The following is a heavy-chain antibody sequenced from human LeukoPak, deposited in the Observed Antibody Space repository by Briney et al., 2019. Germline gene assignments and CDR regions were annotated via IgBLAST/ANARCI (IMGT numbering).Heavy chain of an antibody. CDR3: ARDPRDGFIDY. Sequence: GTFXXXAIXWVRQAPGQGREWIGRIIPILGIANYAQKFQGRVTITADKSTSTAYMELSSLRSEDTAVYYCARDPRDGFIDYWGQGTLVTVSS. V-gene: IGHV1-69*04. D-gene: IGHD5-12*01. J-gene: IGHJ4*02. CDR1: GTFXXXA. CDR2: IIPILGIA.